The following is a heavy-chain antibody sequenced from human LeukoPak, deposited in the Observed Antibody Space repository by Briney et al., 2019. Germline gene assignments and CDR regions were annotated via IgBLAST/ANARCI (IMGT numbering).Heavy chain of an antibody. CDR1: GGSISSYY. J-gene: IGHJ3*02. Sequence: SETLSLTCTVSGGSISSYYWTWIRQPAGKGLEWIGRIYTSGSTNYNPSLKSRVTLSVDTSKNQFSLKLTSVTAADTAVYYCARKGISAVAGAFDIWGQGTVVTVSS. CDR3: ARKGISAVAGAFDI. D-gene: IGHD6-19*01. V-gene: IGHV4-4*07. CDR2: IYTSGST.